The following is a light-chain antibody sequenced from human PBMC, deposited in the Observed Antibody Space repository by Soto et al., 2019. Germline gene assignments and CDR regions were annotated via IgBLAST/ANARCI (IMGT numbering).Light chain of an antibody. CDR3: QSYDSNLSVV. CDR1: RSNIGTVYD. V-gene: IGLV1-40*01. J-gene: IGLJ2*01. Sequence: QSVLTQPPSVSGAPGQRVTISCTGSRSNIGTVYDVHWYQQLPGTAPKLLIDGNSNRPSGVPDRFSGSKSGTSASLAITGLQAEDEADYYCQSYDSNLSVVFGGGTKLTVL. CDR2: GNS.